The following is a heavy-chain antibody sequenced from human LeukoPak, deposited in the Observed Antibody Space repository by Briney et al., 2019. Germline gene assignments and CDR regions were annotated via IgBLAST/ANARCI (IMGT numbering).Heavy chain of an antibody. Sequence: GGSLRLSCAASGFTFSSYAMSWVRQAPGKGLEWVSAISGSAGTTFYAASVKGRFTISRDNSKNTLYLQVNSLRAADTAVYYCAKVQEMGTILPPFHYWGQGTLVTVSS. D-gene: IGHD5-24*01. V-gene: IGHV3-23*01. CDR2: ISGSAGTT. J-gene: IGHJ4*02. CDR3: AKVQEMGTILPPFHY. CDR1: GFTFSSYA.